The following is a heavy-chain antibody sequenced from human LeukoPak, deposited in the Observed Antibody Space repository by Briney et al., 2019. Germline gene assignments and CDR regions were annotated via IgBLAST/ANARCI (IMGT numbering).Heavy chain of an antibody. CDR1: GGSISSYY. CDR2: ISTSGST. D-gene: IGHD1-26*01. Sequence: LETLSLTCTVSGGSISSYYWNWIRQPAGKGLQWIGHISTSGSTNYSPSLKSRVTMSIDTSKNQFSLNLSSVTAADTAVYYCARGASGSSLSGFDIWGQGTMVTVSS. CDR3: ARGASGSSLSGFDI. V-gene: IGHV4-4*07. J-gene: IGHJ3*02.